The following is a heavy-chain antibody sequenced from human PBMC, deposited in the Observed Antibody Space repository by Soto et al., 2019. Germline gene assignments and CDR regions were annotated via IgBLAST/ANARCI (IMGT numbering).Heavy chain of an antibody. CDR2: IYYSGST. J-gene: IGHJ4*02. Sequence: SETLSLTCTVSGGSISSSSYYWGWIRQPPGKGLEWIGSIYYSGSTYYNPSLKSRVTISVDTSKNQFSLKLSSVTAADTAVYYCARHFYYDSSGYYDYWGQGTLVTVSS. D-gene: IGHD3-22*01. CDR1: GGSISSSSYY. CDR3: ARHFYYDSSGYYDY. V-gene: IGHV4-39*01.